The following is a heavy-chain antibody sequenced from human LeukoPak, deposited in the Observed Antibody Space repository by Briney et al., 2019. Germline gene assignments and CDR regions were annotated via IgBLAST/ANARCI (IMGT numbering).Heavy chain of an antibody. CDR1: GYTFTSYG. CDR2: ISAYNGNT. Sequence: GASVKDSCKASGYTFTSYGISWVRQAPGQGLEWMGWISAYNGNTNYAQKLQGRVTMTTDTSTSTAYMELRSLRSDDTAVYYCARTVLSLSASVDWFDPWGQGTLVTVSS. CDR3: ARTVLSLSASVDWFDP. J-gene: IGHJ5*02. D-gene: IGHD2/OR15-2a*01. V-gene: IGHV1-18*01.